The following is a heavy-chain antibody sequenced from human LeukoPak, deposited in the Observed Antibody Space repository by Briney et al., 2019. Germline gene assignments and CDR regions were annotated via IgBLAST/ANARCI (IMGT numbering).Heavy chain of an antibody. Sequence: SETLSLTCTVSGGSISSYYWSWLRQPPGKGLEWIGYIYYSGSTNYNPSLKSRVTISVDTSKNQFSLKLSSVTAADTAVYYCARGGDIVVVPAAFAGDWFDPWGQGTLVTVSS. CDR1: GGSISSYY. D-gene: IGHD2-2*01. CDR2: IYYSGST. J-gene: IGHJ5*02. CDR3: ARGGDIVVVPAAFAGDWFDP. V-gene: IGHV4-59*01.